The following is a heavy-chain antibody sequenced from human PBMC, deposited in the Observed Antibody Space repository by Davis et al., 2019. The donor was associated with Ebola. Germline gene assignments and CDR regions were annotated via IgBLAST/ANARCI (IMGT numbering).Heavy chain of an antibody. CDR2: ISAYNGNT. J-gene: IGHJ4*02. CDR3: ARDSRGSRPFDY. Sequence: AASVKVSCKASGYTFSSYGISWVRQAPGQGLECMGWISAYNGNTNYAQKLQGRVTMTTDTSTSTAYMELRSLRSDDTAVYYCARDSRGSRPFDYWGQGTLVTVSS. D-gene: IGHD2-15*01. CDR1: GYTFSSYG. V-gene: IGHV1-18*01.